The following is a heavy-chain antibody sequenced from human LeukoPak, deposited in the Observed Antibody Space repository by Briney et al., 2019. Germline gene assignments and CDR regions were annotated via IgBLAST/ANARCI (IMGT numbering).Heavy chain of an antibody. CDR1: GGSISSYY. CDR2: IYYSGST. D-gene: IGHD3-16*02. CDR3: ARLITFGGVIVRRGWYFDL. V-gene: IGHV4-59*08. J-gene: IGHJ2*01. Sequence: SETLSPTCTVSGGSISSYYWSWIRQPPGKGLEWIGYIYYSGSTNYNPSLKSRVTISVDTSKNQFSLKLSSVTAADTAVYYCARLITFGGVIVRRGWYFDLWGRGTLVTVSS.